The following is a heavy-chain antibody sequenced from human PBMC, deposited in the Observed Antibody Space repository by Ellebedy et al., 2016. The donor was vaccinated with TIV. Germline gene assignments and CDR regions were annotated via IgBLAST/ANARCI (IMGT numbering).Heavy chain of an antibody. CDR2: IKWNGGST. CDR1: GFIFDDYG. D-gene: IGHD1-14*01. CDR3: VRDIFTAPGYGMDV. Sequence: PGGSLRLSCVASGFIFDDYGMSWVRQAPGKGLEWVSGIKWNGGSTGYADSVKGRFTISRDNAKNSLYLQMNSLRAEDTAVYYCVRDIFTAPGYGMDVWGQGTTVTVAS. V-gene: IGHV3-20*04. J-gene: IGHJ6*02.